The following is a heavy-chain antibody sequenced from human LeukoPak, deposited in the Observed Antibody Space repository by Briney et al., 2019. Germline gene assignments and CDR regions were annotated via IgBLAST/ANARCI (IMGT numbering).Heavy chain of an antibody. CDR3: ARVDDTSGYSFGY. Sequence: PGGPLRLSCAASGFTFSDHYMDWVRQAPGKGLEWVGRTRKKTNTYTTEYAASVKGRFTISRDDSKNSLYLQMNSLKTEDTAVYYCARVDDTSGYSFGYWGQGTLVTVSS. CDR2: TRKKTNTYTT. J-gene: IGHJ4*02. CDR1: GFTFSDHY. D-gene: IGHD3-22*01. V-gene: IGHV3-72*01.